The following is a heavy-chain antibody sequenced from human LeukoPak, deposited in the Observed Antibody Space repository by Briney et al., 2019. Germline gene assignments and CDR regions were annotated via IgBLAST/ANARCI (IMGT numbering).Heavy chain of an antibody. CDR3: ASIPSGYSGYDSDY. V-gene: IGHV3-21*01. Sequence: GGSLRLSCAASGFTFSSYSMNWVPQAPGKGLEWVSSISSSSSYIYYADSVKGRFTISRDNAKNSLYLQMNSLRAEDTAVYYCASIPSGYSGYDSDYWGQGTLVTVSS. CDR2: ISSSSSYI. J-gene: IGHJ4*02. D-gene: IGHD5-12*01. CDR1: GFTFSSYS.